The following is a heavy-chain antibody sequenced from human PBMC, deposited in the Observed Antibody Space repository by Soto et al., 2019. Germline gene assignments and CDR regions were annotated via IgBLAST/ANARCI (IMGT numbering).Heavy chain of an antibody. CDR3: ARSKYSISSFDY. D-gene: IGHD6-6*01. CDR2: IYWDDDK. V-gene: IGHV2-5*02. Sequence: SGPTLVNPTQTLTLTCTFSGFSRSTDDVGVGWIRQPPGKALDWLAVIYWDDDKRYSPSLKSRLTITKDTSKNQVLLPMTNMDPVDTATYFCARSKYSISSFDYWGQGALVTVSS. J-gene: IGHJ4*02. CDR1: GFSRSTDDVG.